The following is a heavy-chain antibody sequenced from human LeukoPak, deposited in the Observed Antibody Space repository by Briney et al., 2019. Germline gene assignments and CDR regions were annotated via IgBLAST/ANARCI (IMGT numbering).Heavy chain of an antibody. CDR3: AKEEYSSSERPFDS. D-gene: IGHD6-6*01. Sequence: GGSLRLSCTASGFTFSSYVMSWVRQAPGKGLEWVSTISNSGYATYYADSVKGRFTISRDNSKNTLYLQMNSLRAEDTALYCCAKEEYSSSERPFDSWGQGTLVTVSS. V-gene: IGHV3-23*01. J-gene: IGHJ4*02. CDR1: GFTFSSYV. CDR2: ISNSGYAT.